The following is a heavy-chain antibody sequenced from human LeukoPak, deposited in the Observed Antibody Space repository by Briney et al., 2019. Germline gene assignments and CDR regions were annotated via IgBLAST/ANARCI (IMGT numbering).Heavy chain of an antibody. D-gene: IGHD3-3*01. CDR3: ARDPAHYDLWNGQDF. Sequence: GGSLRLSCAASGFTFSNYSVNWVRQAPGKGLEWVSYISGYSITIYYADSVKGRFTISRDNAKKSLYLQMNNLRAEDTAVYYCARDPAHYDLWNGQDFWGQGTLVTVSS. CDR2: ISGYSITI. CDR1: GFTFSNYS. J-gene: IGHJ4*02. V-gene: IGHV3-48*01.